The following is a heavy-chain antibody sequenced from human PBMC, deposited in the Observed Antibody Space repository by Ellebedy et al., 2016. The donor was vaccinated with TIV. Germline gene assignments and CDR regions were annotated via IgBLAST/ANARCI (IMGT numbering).Heavy chain of an antibody. J-gene: IGHJ6*02. D-gene: IGHD3-10*01. CDR1: GYSFTSYW. Sequence: GGSLRLXXKGSGYSFTSYWIGWVRQMPGKGLEWMGIIYPGDSDTRYSPSFQGQVTISADKSISTAYLQWSSLEASDTAMYYCARHYYGSGSYDARYGMDVWGQGTTVTVSS. CDR2: IYPGDSDT. CDR3: ARHYYGSGSYDARYGMDV. V-gene: IGHV5-51*01.